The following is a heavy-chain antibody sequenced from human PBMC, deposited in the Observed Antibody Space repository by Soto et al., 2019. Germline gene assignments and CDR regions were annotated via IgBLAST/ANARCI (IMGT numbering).Heavy chain of an antibody. D-gene: IGHD2-15*01. Sequence: PSETLCLTCTVSGAPITINYWSWIRQAPGKGLEWIAYIYYSGRTTYNPSLKSRVTMSADTSKDQLSLKLNSVTAADTAVDYCARDAGGPYDHWG. J-gene: IGHJ4*01. CDR1: GAPITINY. V-gene: IGHV4-59*01. CDR3: ARDAGGPYDH. CDR2: IYYSGRT.